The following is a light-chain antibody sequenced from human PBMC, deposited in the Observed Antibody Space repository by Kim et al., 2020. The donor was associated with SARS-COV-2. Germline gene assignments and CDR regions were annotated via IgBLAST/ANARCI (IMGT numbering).Light chain of an antibody. CDR2: DVA. V-gene: IGLV2-14*02. Sequence: QSITLSCTGSISDVGGYNLVSWYQHHPGKAPKLIIYDVAKRPSGVSPRFSGTKSYNTASLTISGLQTEDEADYYCSSYRSRSIFEVFGTGTKVTVL. J-gene: IGLJ1*01. CDR1: ISDVGGYNL. CDR3: SSYRSRSIFEV.